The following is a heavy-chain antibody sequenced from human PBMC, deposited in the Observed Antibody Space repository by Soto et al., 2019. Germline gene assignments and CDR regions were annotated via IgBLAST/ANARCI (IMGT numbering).Heavy chain of an antibody. D-gene: IGHD6-13*01. CDR1: GGSISSYY. V-gene: IGHV4-59*08. Sequence: QVQLQESGPGLVKPSETLSLTCTVSGGSISSYYWSWVRQPPGKGLEWIGYIYYSGRPNYNPSLQNRCSISVDTSNNQFSLKLSSVTAADTAVYYCARAKAPLYSSIWYWFDPWGQGTLVTVSS. CDR2: IYYSGRP. J-gene: IGHJ5*02. CDR3: ARAKAPLYSSIWYWFDP.